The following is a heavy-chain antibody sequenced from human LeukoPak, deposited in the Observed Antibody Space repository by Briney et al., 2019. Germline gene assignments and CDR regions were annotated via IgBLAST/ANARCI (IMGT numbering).Heavy chain of an antibody. V-gene: IGHV3-11*01. D-gene: IGHD6-19*01. CDR1: GFTFSDYY. J-gene: IGHJ4*02. CDR2: ISSSGSTI. CDR3: AKKTAYSSGWYLDY. Sequence: GGSLRLSCAASGFTFSDYYMSWIRQAPGKGLEWVSYISSSGSTIYYADSLKGRFTISRDNSKNTLYLQMNSLRAEDTALYYCAKKTAYSSGWYLDYWGQGTLVTVS.